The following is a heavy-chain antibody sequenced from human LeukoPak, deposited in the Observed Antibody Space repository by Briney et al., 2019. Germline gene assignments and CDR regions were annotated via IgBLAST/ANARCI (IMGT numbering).Heavy chain of an antibody. D-gene: IGHD3-16*01. Sequence: GGSLRLSCVASGFAFDNYAMHWVRQTPGKGLEWVSGIIWNGGNIGYADPVKGRFTISRDNAKSTLYLQMNSLSTEDTAFYYCAKQDAIAYNYYYGLDVWGQGTTVTVSS. J-gene: IGHJ6*02. V-gene: IGHV3-9*01. CDR2: IIWNGGNI. CDR1: GFAFDNYA. CDR3: AKQDAIAYNYYYGLDV.